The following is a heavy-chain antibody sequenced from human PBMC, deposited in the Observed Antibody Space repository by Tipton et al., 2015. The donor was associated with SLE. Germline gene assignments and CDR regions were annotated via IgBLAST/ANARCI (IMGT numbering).Heavy chain of an antibody. CDR3: VKGQQWLVGFDY. J-gene: IGHJ4*02. CDR2: IYYSGST. CDR1: GGSISSGDYY. Sequence: TLSLTCTVSGGSISSGDYYWSWIRQPPGKGLEWIGYIYYSGSTYYNPSLKSRVIISVDTSKNQFSLNLSSVTAADTAVYYCVKGQQWLVGFDYWGQGTLVTVSS. D-gene: IGHD6-19*01. V-gene: IGHV4-30-4*01.